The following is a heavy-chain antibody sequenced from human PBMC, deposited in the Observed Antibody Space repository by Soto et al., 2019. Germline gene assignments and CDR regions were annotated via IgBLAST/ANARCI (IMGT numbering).Heavy chain of an antibody. J-gene: IGHJ5*02. D-gene: IGHD6-19*01. CDR3: ARGVAVADTWWYDP. Sequence: EVQLVESGGGLVKPGGSLRLSCAASGFTFSTYSMNWVRQAPGKGLEWVSSISSSSSYIYYADSVKGRFTISRDNAKNSLYLQMNSLRGEDTAVYSCARGVAVADTWWYDPWGQGTLVTVSS. CDR1: GFTFSTYS. CDR2: ISSSSSYI. V-gene: IGHV3-21*01.